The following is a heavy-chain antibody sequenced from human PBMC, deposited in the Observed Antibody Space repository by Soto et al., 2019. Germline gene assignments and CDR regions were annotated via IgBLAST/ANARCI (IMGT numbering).Heavy chain of an antibody. D-gene: IGHD1-7*01. CDR1: GGSISSYY. Sequence: SETLSLTCTVSGGSISSYYWSWIRQPPGKGLEWIGYIYYSGSTNYNPSLKSRVTISVDTSKNQFSLKLSSVTAADTAVYYCARVPLITGTTSYYYYMDVWGKGTTVTVSS. J-gene: IGHJ6*03. V-gene: IGHV4-59*01. CDR3: ARVPLITGTTSYYYYMDV. CDR2: IYYSGST.